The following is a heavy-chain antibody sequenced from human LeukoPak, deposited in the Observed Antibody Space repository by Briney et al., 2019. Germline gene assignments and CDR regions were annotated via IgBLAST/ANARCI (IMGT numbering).Heavy chain of an antibody. CDR1: GGSISSYY. V-gene: IGHV4-59*08. CDR2: IYYSGST. Sequence: SETPSLTCTVSGGSISSYYWSWIRQPPGKGLEWIGYIYYSGSTNYNPSLKSRVTISVDTSKNQFSLKLSSVTAADTAVYYCARGHCSGGSCPNDAFDIWGQGTMVTVSS. D-gene: IGHD2-15*01. CDR3: ARGHCSGGSCPNDAFDI. J-gene: IGHJ3*02.